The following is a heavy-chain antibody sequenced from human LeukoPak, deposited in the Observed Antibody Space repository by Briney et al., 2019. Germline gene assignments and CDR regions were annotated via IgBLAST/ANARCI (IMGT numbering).Heavy chain of an antibody. CDR3: ARDETGYSNDLPGGYFDY. CDR1: GYTFTSYG. D-gene: IGHD6-13*01. V-gene: IGHV1-69*05. Sequence: SVKVSCKASGYTFTSYGISWVRQAPGQGLEWMGRIIPIFGTANYAQKFQGRVTITTDESTSTAYMELSSLRSEDTAVYYCARDETGYSNDLPGGYFDYWGQGTLVTVSS. J-gene: IGHJ4*02. CDR2: IIPIFGTA.